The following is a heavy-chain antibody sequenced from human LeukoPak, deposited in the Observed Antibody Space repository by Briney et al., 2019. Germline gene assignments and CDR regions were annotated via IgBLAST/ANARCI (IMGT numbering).Heavy chain of an antibody. Sequence: SETLSLTCAVYGGSFSGYYWSWIRQPPGKGLEWIGEINHSGSTNYNPSLKSRVTISVDTSKNQFSLKLSSVTAADTAVYYCARLRYCDNWGQGTLVTVSS. D-gene: IGHD3-9*01. V-gene: IGHV4-34*01. CDR3: ARLRYCDN. CDR1: GGSFSGYY. J-gene: IGHJ4*02. CDR2: INHSGST.